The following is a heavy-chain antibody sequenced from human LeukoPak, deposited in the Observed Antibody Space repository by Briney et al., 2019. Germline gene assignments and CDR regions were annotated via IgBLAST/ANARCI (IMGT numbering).Heavy chain of an antibody. Sequence: SETLSLTCAVCGGSFSGYYYTWIRQPPGKGLEWLGEINDRGGTNYNPSLESRLTISADTSTNEFSLKLTSVSAADSALYYCARGLELRYWGQGTLVTVSS. CDR2: INDRGGT. D-gene: IGHD1-7*01. V-gene: IGHV4-34*01. CDR1: GGSFSGYY. J-gene: IGHJ4*02. CDR3: ARGLELRY.